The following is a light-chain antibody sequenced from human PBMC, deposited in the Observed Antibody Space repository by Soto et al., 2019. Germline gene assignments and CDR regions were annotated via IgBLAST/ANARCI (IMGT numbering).Light chain of an antibody. V-gene: IGKV1-39*01. CDR3: QQSYRIPPWT. Sequence: DIQMTQSPSSLSASVGDIVTITCRASQRISTFLNWYQQRPGKAPELLIYAASNLQSGVPSRFSGSGSGTDFALTISSLQPEDFATYYCQQSYRIPPWTFGPGTKVDIK. J-gene: IGKJ1*01. CDR1: QRISTF. CDR2: AAS.